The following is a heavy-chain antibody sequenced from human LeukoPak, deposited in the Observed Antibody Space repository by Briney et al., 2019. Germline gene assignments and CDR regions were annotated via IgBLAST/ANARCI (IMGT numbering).Heavy chain of an antibody. CDR2: ISPNSGGT. Sequence: ASVKVSCKASGYTFTGYYMHWVRQAPGQGLEWMGWISPNSGGTNYAQKFQGRVTMTRDTSISTAYMELSRLRSDDTAVYYCARRRDNWNAEIDYWGQGTLVTVSS. V-gene: IGHV1-2*02. CDR1: GYTFTGYY. J-gene: IGHJ4*02. CDR3: ARRRDNWNAEIDY. D-gene: IGHD1-20*01.